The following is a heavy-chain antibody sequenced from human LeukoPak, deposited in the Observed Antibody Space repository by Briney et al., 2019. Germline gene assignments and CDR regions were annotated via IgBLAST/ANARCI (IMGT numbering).Heavy chain of an antibody. CDR2: ISGSGADT. Sequence: GSLRLSCATSGFTFSGFDMTWVRQAPGKGLQWVSSISGSGADTDYADFVKGRFTISRDNSKNTLYLQMNFLRLDDTAIYYCAKGPGTGSTSHFDYWGQGTLVTVSS. CDR3: AKGPGTGSTSHFDY. CDR1: GFTFSGFD. D-gene: IGHD3/OR15-3a*01. V-gene: IGHV3-23*01. J-gene: IGHJ4*02.